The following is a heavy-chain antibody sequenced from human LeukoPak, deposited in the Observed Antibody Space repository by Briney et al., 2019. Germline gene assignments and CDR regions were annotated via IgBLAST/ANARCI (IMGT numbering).Heavy chain of an antibody. CDR3: ARVNKWYGDVYYFDY. CDR1: GGSISSYY. D-gene: IGHD3-10*01. Sequence: SETLSLTCTVSGGSISSYYWSWIRQPPGKGLEWIGYIYTSGSTNYNPSLKSRVTISVDTSRNQFSLKLSSVTAADTAVYYCARVNKWYGDVYYFDYWGQGTLVTVSS. J-gene: IGHJ4*02. CDR2: IYTSGST. V-gene: IGHV4-4*09.